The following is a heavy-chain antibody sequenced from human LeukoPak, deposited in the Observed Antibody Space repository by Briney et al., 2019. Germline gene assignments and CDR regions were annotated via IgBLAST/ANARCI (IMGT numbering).Heavy chain of an antibody. CDR1: GFTFSNAW. D-gene: IGHD6-19*01. CDR2: IKTKTDGGTT. J-gene: IGHJ4*02. V-gene: IGHV3-15*01. CDR3: TTDPRRPEAVAGPMFDY. Sequence: GGSLRLSCAASGFTFSNAWMSWVRQAPGKGLEWVGLIKTKTDGGTTDYAAPVKGRFTISRDDSKNTLYLQMNSLKTEDTAVYYCTTDPRRPEAVAGPMFDYWGQGTLVTVSS.